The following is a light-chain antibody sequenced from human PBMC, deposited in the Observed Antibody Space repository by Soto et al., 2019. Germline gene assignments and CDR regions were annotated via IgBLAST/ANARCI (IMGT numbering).Light chain of an antibody. CDR2: DAS. Sequence: EIVMTQSPATLSLSPGERATLSCRASQTIDNTLAWYQRKPGQAPRLLIYDASTRATGVPSRFSGSGSGTDFTLTISSLQPEDFATYYCQQSYSTPLITFGQGTRLEI. CDR1: QTIDNT. J-gene: IGKJ5*01. CDR3: QQSYSTPLIT. V-gene: IGKV3-15*01.